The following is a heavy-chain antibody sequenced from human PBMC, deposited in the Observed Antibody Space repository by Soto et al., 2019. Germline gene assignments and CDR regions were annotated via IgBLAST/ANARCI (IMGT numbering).Heavy chain of an antibody. CDR1: GFTFSSYA. V-gene: IGHV3-23*01. J-gene: IGHJ1*01. D-gene: IGHD6-19*01. CDR3: AKVSSRPKAVAGIIGYFQH. CDR2: ISGSGGST. Sequence: GGSLRLSCAASGFTFSSYAMSWVRQAPGKGLEWVSAISGSGGSTYYADSVKGRFTISRDNSKNTLYLQMNSLRAEDTAVYYCAKVSSRPKAVAGIIGYFQHWGQGTLVTVSS.